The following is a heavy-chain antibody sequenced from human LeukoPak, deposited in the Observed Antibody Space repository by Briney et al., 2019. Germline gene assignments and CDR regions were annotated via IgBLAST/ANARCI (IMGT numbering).Heavy chain of an antibody. CDR1: GFTFSSYW. CDR2: IKQDGSER. V-gene: IGHV3-7*01. Sequence: GGSLRLTCAASGFTFSSYWMSWVRQAPGKGLEWVANIKQDGSERYYVDSVKGRFTISRDNAKNSLYLQMNSLRAEDTAVYYCARDQGAAAEFDYWGQGTLVTVSS. CDR3: ARDQGAAAEFDY. D-gene: IGHD6-13*01. J-gene: IGHJ4*02.